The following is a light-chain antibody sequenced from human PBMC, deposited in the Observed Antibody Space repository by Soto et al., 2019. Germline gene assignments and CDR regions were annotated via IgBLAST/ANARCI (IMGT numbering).Light chain of an antibody. CDR1: RSVLYSSNNENY. J-gene: IGKJ4*01. CDR2: WAS. Sequence: DIVMTQSPDSLAVSLGERATINCKSSRSVLYSSNNENYLAWYQQKPGQPPKLLIYWASTRASGVPDRFSGSGSGTDFTLTIGSLQAEDVAVYYCQQYYSTPLTFGGGTKVEIK. V-gene: IGKV4-1*01. CDR3: QQYYSTPLT.